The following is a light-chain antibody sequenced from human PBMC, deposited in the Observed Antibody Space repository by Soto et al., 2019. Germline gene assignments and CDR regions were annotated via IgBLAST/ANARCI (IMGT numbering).Light chain of an antibody. CDR2: EVT. V-gene: IGLV2-14*01. CDR1: NSDVGDSNY. Sequence: QSALTQPASVSGSPGQSITISCTGTNSDVGDSNYVSWYQQYPGKAPKLIIYEVTSRPSGVSNRFSGSKSGNTASLTISGLQAEDEADYYCSSYTTTSTLVVFGGGTKVTVL. CDR3: SSYTTTSTLVV. J-gene: IGLJ3*02.